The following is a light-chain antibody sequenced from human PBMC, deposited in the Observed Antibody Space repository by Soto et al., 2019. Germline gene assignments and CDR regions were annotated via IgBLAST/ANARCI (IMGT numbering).Light chain of an antibody. CDR1: DSDIGAYNF. CDR3: YSYAGRNIWV. J-gene: IGLJ3*02. Sequence: QSALAQPPSASGSPGQSVTISCTGSDSDIGAYNFVSWYQQHPGKAPKLMIFGVTERPSGVPDRFSGSKSGNTASLTVSGLQADDEAVYYCYSYAGRNIWVFGGGTKLNVL. CDR2: GVT. V-gene: IGLV2-8*01.